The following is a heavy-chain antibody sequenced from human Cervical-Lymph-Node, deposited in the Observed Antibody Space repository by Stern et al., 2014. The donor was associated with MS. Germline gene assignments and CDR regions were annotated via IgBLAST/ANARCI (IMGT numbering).Heavy chain of an antibody. CDR2: IYWDDDK. CDR3: AHRSWGDYGNWFDP. CDR1: GFSLSTSGVG. J-gene: IGHJ5*02. Sequence: QVTLKESGPTLVKPTQTLTLTCTFSGFSLSTSGVGVGWIRQPLGKALEXLALIYWDDDKRYSPSLKSRLTITKDTSKNQVVLTMTNMDPVDTATYYCAHRSWGDYGNWFDPWGQGTLVTVSS. V-gene: IGHV2-5*02. D-gene: IGHD4-17*01.